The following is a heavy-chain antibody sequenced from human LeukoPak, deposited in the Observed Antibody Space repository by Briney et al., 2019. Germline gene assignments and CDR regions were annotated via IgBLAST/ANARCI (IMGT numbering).Heavy chain of an antibody. V-gene: IGHV3-7*01. CDR3: LQYNSGST. D-gene: IGHD3-10*01. CDR2: IKKDGSDT. CDR1: GFTFSDYW. J-gene: IGHJ5*02. Sequence: GGSLRLSCAASGFTFSDYWMSWVRQAPGKGLEWVANIKKDGSDTYYVDSVKGRFTVSRDNAKNSLNLQMISLRADDTGVYYCLQYNSGSTWGQGTLVIVSS.